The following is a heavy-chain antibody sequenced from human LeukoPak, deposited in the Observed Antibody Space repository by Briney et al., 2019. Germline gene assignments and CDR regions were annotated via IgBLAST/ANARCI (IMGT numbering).Heavy chain of an antibody. Sequence: PGGSLRLSCAAPGFMFHDYAIHWVRQAPGKGLEWVSLISGDGGSTFYADSVKGRFTISRDNSKNTLYLQMNSLRAEDTAVYYCAREGYCTNGVCYPDRPIDYWGQGTLVTVSS. D-gene: IGHD2-8*01. CDR1: GFMFHDYA. J-gene: IGHJ4*02. CDR3: AREGYCTNGVCYPDRPIDY. CDR2: ISGDGGST. V-gene: IGHV3-43*02.